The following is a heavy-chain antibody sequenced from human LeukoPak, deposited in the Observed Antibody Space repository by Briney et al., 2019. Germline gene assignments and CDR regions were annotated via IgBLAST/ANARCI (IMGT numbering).Heavy chain of an antibody. CDR3: ATYLEMATAPLNY. J-gene: IGHJ4*02. CDR2: INTNTGNP. CDR1: GYTFSNYD. V-gene: IGHV7-4-1*02. Sequence: ASVKVSCKASGYTFSNYDMNWVRQAPGQGLEWMGWINTNTGNPTYAQGFTGRFVFSLDTSVSTAYLQISSLKAEDTAIYYCATYLEMATAPLNYWGQGTLVTVSS. D-gene: IGHD5-24*01.